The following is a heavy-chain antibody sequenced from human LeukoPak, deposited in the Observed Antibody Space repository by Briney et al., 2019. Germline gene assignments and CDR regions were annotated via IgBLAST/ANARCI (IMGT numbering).Heavy chain of an antibody. CDR2: IYPGDANT. CDR3: VRQAATGNPFGY. Sequence: PGESLKISCKGSGYIFTNYWIGWVRQMPGKGLEWMGIIYPGDANTRYSPSFQGQVTISADKSISTAYLQWSSLKASDPAMYYCVRQAATGNPFGYWGQGTLVTVSS. CDR1: GYIFTNYW. J-gene: IGHJ4*02. D-gene: IGHD6-13*01. V-gene: IGHV5-51*01.